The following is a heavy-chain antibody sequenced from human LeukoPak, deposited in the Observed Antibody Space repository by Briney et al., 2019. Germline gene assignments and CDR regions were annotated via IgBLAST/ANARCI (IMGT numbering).Heavy chain of an antibody. CDR1: GYTFTSNY. D-gene: IGHD3-9*01. Sequence: ASVKVSCKAFGYTFTSNYMHWVRQAPGQGPEWMGVISPSGGSTTYAQKFQGRVTLTRDMSTSTDYLELSSLRSEDTAVYYCARRWMTIWGRNERYYDILTGYETHFDYWGQGTLVTVSS. CDR2: ISPSGGST. J-gene: IGHJ4*02. V-gene: IGHV1-46*01. CDR3: ARRWMTIWGRNERYYDILTGYETHFDY.